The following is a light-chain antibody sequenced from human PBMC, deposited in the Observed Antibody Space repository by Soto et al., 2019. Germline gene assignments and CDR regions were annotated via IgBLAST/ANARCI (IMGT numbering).Light chain of an antibody. J-gene: IGLJ2*01. CDR2: DVS. CDR3: SLYTTSSTVV. V-gene: IGLV2-14*01. CDR1: SSDVGGYNY. Sequence: QSALTQPASVSGSPGQSITISCTGTSSDVGGYNYVSWYQQHPGKAPKVMIFDVSNRPSGISNRFSGSKSANTASLTISGLQAEDEAHYYCSLYTTSSTVVFGGGTKLTVL.